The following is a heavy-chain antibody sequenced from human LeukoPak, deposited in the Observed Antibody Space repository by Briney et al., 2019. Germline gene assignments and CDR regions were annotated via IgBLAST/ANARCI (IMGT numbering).Heavy chain of an antibody. CDR1: GFTFSDYY. Sequence: GGSLRLSCAASGFTFSDYYMSWIRQAPGKGLEWVSYISSSGSTIYYADSVKGRFTISRDNAKNSLYLQMNSLRAEDTALYYCARETPKGYFDYWGQGTLVTVSS. CDR3: ARETPKGYFDY. J-gene: IGHJ4*02. V-gene: IGHV3-11*01. CDR2: ISSSGSTI.